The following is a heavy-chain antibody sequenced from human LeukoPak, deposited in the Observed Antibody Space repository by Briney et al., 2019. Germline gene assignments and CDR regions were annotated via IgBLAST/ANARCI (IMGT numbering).Heavy chain of an antibody. CDR3: VREVGGYYSDY. CDR1: GFTFSSYW. Sequence: GGSLRLSCAASGFTFSSYWMHWVRQAPGKGLVWVSRINSDGSSTSYADSVKGRFTISRDNAKNTLYLQMNSLRAEDTAVYYCVREVGGYYSDYWGQGTLVTVSS. J-gene: IGHJ4*02. D-gene: IGHD3-16*01. CDR2: INSDGSST. V-gene: IGHV3-74*01.